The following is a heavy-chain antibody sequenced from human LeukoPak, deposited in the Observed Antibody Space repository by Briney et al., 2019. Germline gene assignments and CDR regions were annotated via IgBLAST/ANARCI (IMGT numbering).Heavy chain of an antibody. CDR1: GGSFSGYY. V-gene: IGHV4-34*01. J-gene: IGHJ2*01. CDR2: IDHGGGT. D-gene: IGHD4-17*01. Sequence: SQSLSPTCAVYGGSFSGYYCSWIRQPPGKGLEWNGEIDHGGGTNYDASLKSRVTISVDTSKNQFSLRLTSVTAADTAVYYCARAAYGEEQWYFDLWGRGTLVTVSS. CDR3: ARAAYGEEQWYFDL.